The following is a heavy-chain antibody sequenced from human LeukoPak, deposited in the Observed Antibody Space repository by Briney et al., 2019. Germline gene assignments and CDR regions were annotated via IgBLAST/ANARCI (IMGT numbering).Heavy chain of an antibody. CDR3: ASFYYDSTSNWFDP. J-gene: IGHJ5*02. D-gene: IGHD3-22*01. CDR2: ISYDGSNK. V-gene: IGHV3-30-3*01. Sequence: GRSLRLSCAASGFTFSSYAMQWVRQAPGKGLEWVAVISYDGSNKYYADSVKGRFTISRDNSKNTLYLQMNSLRAEDTAVYYCASFYYDSTSNWFDPWGQGTLVTVSS. CDR1: GFTFSSYA.